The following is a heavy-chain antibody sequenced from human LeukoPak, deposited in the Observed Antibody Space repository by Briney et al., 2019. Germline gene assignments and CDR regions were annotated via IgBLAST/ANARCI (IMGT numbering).Heavy chain of an antibody. CDR2: MNPNSGNT. V-gene: IGHV1-8*01. CDR3: ANRPHYYGSGSYYTTYNWFDP. CDR1: GYTFTSYD. D-gene: IGHD3-10*01. J-gene: IGHJ5*02. Sequence: ASVKVSCKASGYTFTSYDINWVRQAAAQGLEWMGRMNPNSGNTDYAQKFQGRVTMTRDTSISTAYMELNSLRSEDTAVYYCANRPHYYGSGSYYTTYNWFDPWGQGTLVTVSS.